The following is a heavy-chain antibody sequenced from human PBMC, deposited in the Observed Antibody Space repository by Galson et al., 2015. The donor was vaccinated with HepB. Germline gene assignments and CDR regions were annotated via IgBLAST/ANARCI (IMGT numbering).Heavy chain of an antibody. CDR2: ISSSGSTI. CDR3: AKGDDSSGYVYYYGMDV. Sequence: SLRLSCAASGFTFSDYYMSWIRQAPGKGLEWVSYISSSGSTIYYADSVKGRFTISRDNAKNSLYLQMNSLRAEDTAIYYCAKGDDSSGYVYYYGMDVWGQGTTVTVSS. D-gene: IGHD3-22*01. CDR1: GFTFSDYY. J-gene: IGHJ6*02. V-gene: IGHV3-11*01.